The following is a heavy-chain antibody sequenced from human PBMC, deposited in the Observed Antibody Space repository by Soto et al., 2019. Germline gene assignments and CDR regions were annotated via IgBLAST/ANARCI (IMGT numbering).Heavy chain of an antibody. CDR2: ISGRGGTT. CDR3: AKGTSGPDY. Sequence: GGSLRLSCAASGFTFSSFDMSWVRQAPGKGLEWVSSISGRGGTTYYADSVKGRFTISRDNSKNTLYLQVNSLRADDTAIYYCAKGTSGPDYWGQGTLVTVSS. J-gene: IGHJ4*02. CDR1: GFTFSSFD. V-gene: IGHV3-23*01.